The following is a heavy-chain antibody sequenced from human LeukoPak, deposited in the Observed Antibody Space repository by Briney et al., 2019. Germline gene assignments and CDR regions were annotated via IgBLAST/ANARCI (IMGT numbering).Heavy chain of an antibody. V-gene: IGHV3-23*01. CDR1: GFTFSSYA. CDR3: ANVTVGSSGWYLGY. Sequence: AGGSLRLSCAASGFTFSSYAMTWVRQAPGKGLEWVSAISGSGDYTYYADSVKGRFTISRDNSKNTLYLQMNSLRAEDTAVHYCANVTVGSSGWYLGYWGQGTLVTVSS. CDR2: ISGSGDYT. J-gene: IGHJ4*02. D-gene: IGHD6-19*01.